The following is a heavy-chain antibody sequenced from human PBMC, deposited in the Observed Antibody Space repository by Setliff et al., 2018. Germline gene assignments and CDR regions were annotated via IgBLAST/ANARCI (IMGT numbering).Heavy chain of an antibody. Sequence: GASVKVSCKGSGYRFIVYYIHWVRQAPGKGLEWMGGFDPEDGETIYAQKFQGRVTMTEDTSTDTAYMELSSLRSEDTAVYYCATLHVDRNAFDIWGQGTMVTVSS. CDR3: ATLHVDRNAFDI. J-gene: IGHJ3*02. CDR1: GYRFIVYY. D-gene: IGHD5-12*01. V-gene: IGHV1-24*01. CDR2: FDPEDGET.